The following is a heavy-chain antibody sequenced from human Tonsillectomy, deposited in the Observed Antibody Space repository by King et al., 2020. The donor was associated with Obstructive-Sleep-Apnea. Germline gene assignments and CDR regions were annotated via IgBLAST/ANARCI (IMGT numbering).Heavy chain of an antibody. J-gene: IGHJ4*02. CDR1: GFTFSSYS. CDR3: ATSMVRGVDY. V-gene: IGHV3-21*01. Sequence: VQLVESGGGLVKPGGSLRLSCAASGFTFSSYSMNWVRQAPGKGLEWVSSISSSSSYIYYADSVKGRFTISRDNAKNSLYLQMNSLRAEDTAVYYCATSMVRGVDYWGQGTLVTVSS. D-gene: IGHD3-10*01. CDR2: ISSSSSYI.